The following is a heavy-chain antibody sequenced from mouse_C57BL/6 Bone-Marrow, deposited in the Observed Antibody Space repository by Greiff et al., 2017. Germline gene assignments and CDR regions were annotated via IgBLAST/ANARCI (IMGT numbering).Heavy chain of an antibody. CDR1: GYSFTGYY. CDR3: ARGGGSSHWYFDV. D-gene: IGHD1-1*01. J-gene: IGHJ1*03. CDR2: INPSTGGT. V-gene: IGHV1-42*01. Sequence: VQLKQSGPELVKPGASVKISCKASGYSFTGYYMNWVKQSPEKSLEWIGEINPSTGGTTYNQKFKAKATLTVDKSSSTAYMQLKSLTSEDSAVYCCARGGGSSHWYFDVWGTGTTVTVSS.